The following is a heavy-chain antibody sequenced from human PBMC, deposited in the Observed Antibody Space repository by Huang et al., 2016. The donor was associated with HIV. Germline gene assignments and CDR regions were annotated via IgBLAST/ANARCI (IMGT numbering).Heavy chain of an antibody. CDR1: GYDFGGYG. V-gene: IGHV1-18*01. J-gene: IGHJ3*01. D-gene: IGHD4-4*01. Sequence: QVQLVQSGGEVMQPGASVRVSCKASGYDFGGYGMGWVRQALGQGLAWMGWVGNDSRDTSSAQKFQGRVTMTTDTSTTTTYMELRSLRSDDTAMYYCARDPYYSNRWKRNDASFLWGQGTMITVSS. CDR3: ARDPYYSNRWKRNDASFL. CDR2: VGNDSRDT.